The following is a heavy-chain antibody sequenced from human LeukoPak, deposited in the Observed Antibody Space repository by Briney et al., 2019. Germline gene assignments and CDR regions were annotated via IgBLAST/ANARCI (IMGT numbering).Heavy chain of an antibody. CDR2: IKEDGSAK. Sequence: PGGSLRLSCAASGFIFSNHWMSWVRQAPGKGLEWVANIKEDGSAKYYVDSVKGRFTISRDNAKNSLYLQMNSLGAEDTAVYYCARARAGYCSSTSCRPFDYWGQGTLVTVSS. J-gene: IGHJ4*02. CDR3: ARARAGYCSSTSCRPFDY. V-gene: IGHV3-7*01. D-gene: IGHD2-2*01. CDR1: GFIFSNHW.